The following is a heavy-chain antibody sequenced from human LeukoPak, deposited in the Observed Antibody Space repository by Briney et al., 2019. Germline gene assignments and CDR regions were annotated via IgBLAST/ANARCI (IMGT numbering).Heavy chain of an antibody. CDR2: IVVGSGNT. CDR1: GFTFTNSA. Sequence: SVKVSCKASGFTFTNSAMQWVRQARGQRLEWIGWIVVGSGNTNYAQKFQERVTITRDMSTSTACMELSSLRSEDTAVYYCVADDWGSYRLRPWGQGALVSVSS. V-gene: IGHV1-58*02. CDR3: VADDWGSYRLRP. D-gene: IGHD3-16*02. J-gene: IGHJ5*02.